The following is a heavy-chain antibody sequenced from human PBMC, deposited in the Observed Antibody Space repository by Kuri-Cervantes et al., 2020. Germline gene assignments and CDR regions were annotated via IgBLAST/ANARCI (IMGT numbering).Heavy chain of an antibody. V-gene: IGHV1-46*01. CDR1: GYTFTSYY. D-gene: IGHD6-19*01. J-gene: IGHJ4*02. CDR3: AKGLPGYSSGWYVNETSDDY. Sequence: ASVKVSCKASGYTFTSYYMHWVRQAPGQGLEWMGIINPSGGSTSYAQKFQGRVTITADESTSTAYMELSSLRSEDTAVYYCAKGLPGYSSGWYVNETSDDYWGQGTLVTVSS. CDR2: INPSGGST.